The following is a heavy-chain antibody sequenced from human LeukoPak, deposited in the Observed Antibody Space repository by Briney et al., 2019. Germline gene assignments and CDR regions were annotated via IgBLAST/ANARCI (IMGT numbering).Heavy chain of an antibody. CDR1: GYTFTSYY. V-gene: IGHV1-46*01. Sequence: ASVKVSCKASGYTFTSYYMHWVRQAPGQGREWMGLINPSGGSTSYAQKFQGRVTMTRDTSTSTVYMELSSLRSEDTAVYYCARDREITMARGVIGGYFDYWGQGTLVTVSS. CDR2: INPSGGST. D-gene: IGHD3-10*01. J-gene: IGHJ4*02. CDR3: ARDREITMARGVIGGYFDY.